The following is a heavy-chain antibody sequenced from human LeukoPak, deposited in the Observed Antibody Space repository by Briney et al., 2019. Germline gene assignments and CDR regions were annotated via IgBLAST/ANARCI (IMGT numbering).Heavy chain of an antibody. Sequence: GGSLRLSCAASGFTFSSYAMSWVRQPPGKGLEWVSVISGSGGSTNYADSVKGRFTISRDNSKNTLYLQMNSLRAEDTAVYYCANIAINKNYNFDYWGQGTLVTVSS. J-gene: IGHJ4*02. V-gene: IGHV3-23*01. CDR1: GFTFSSYA. CDR3: ANIAINKNYNFDY. CDR2: ISGSGGST. D-gene: IGHD5-24*01.